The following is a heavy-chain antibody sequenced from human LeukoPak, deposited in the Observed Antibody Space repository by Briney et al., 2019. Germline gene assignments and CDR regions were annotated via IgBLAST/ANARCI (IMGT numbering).Heavy chain of an antibody. CDR2: ISAYNGNT. CDR1: GGTFSSYT. J-gene: IGHJ6*04. Sequence: ASVKVSCKASGGTFSSYTISWVRQAPGQGLEWMGWISAYNGNTNYAQKLQGRVTMTTDTSTSTAYMELRSLRSDDTAVYYCARGIFGVVIMMDVWGKGTTVTVSS. CDR3: ARGIFGVVIMMDV. V-gene: IGHV1-18*01. D-gene: IGHD3-3*01.